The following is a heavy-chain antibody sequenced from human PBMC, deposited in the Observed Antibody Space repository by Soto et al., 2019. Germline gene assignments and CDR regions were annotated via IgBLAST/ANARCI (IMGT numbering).Heavy chain of an antibody. J-gene: IGHJ4*02. CDR2: SHVGPDTT. V-gene: IGHV1-46*01. CDR1: GYTFTSYY. CDR3: ARESSGTQYFDY. D-gene: IGHD6-19*01. Sequence: QVQLEQSGAEVKKPGASMKVSCQASGYTFTSYYIHWVRQAPGQGLEWMGVSHVGPDTTMYAQKFQGRVTMTRDTSTSTVYMELSSLISEDTAVYVCARESSGTQYFDYWGQGTQVTVSS.